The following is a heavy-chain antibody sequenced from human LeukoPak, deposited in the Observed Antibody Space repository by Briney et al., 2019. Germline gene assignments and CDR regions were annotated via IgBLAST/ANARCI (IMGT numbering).Heavy chain of an antibody. V-gene: IGHV3-7*01. Sequence: GGSLRLSCAASGFTFSSYWMSWVRQAPGKGLEWVANIKQDGSEKYYVDSVKGRFTISRDNAKNSLYLQMNSLRAEDTAVYYCARAHGTITMVRGVFDYWGQGTLVTVSS. CDR3: ARAHGTITMVRGVFDY. D-gene: IGHD3-10*01. J-gene: IGHJ4*02. CDR2: IKQDGSEK. CDR1: GFTFSSYW.